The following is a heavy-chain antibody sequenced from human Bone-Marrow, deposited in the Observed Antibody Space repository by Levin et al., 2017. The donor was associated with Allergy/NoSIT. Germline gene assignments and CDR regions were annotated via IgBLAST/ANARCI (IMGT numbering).Heavy chain of an antibody. CDR2: IKTNADGGTI. D-gene: IGHD3-3*01. V-gene: IGHV3-15*01. CDR1: GLTFTNAW. Sequence: GGSLRLSCAASGLTFTNAWMNWVRQAPGKGLEWVGLIKTNADGGTIDYAAPVKGRFTISRDDSINTLYLHMNSLKAEDTAVYYCASGDFDVWSGYYSFEYWGQGTLVNVSS. J-gene: IGHJ4*02. CDR3: ASGDFDVWSGYYSFEY.